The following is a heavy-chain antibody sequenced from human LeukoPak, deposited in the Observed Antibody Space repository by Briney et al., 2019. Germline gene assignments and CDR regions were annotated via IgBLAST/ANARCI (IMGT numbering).Heavy chain of an antibody. D-gene: IGHD1-26*01. Sequence: PGRSLRLSCAASGFTFSSYAMHWVRQAPGKGLEWVAVISYDGSNKYYADSVKGRFTISRDNSKNTLYLQMNSLRVEDTAVYYCARAPYSGRDKTSPHMYYFDYWGQGTLVTVSS. CDR2: ISYDGSNK. CDR1: GFTFSSYA. CDR3: ARAPYSGRDKTSPHMYYFDY. J-gene: IGHJ4*02. V-gene: IGHV3-30-3*01.